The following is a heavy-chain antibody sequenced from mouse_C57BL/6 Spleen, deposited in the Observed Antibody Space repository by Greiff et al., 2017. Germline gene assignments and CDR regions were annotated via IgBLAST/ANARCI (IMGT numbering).Heavy chain of an antibody. CDR1: GYTFTSYW. CDR2: IYPSDSET. CDR3: ARDYGSWFAY. V-gene: IGHV1-61*01. D-gene: IGHD1-2*01. Sequence: VQLQQPGAELVRPGSSVKLSCKASGYTFTSYWMDWVKQRPGQGLEWIGNIYPSDSETHYNQKFKDKAPLTVDKSSSTAYMQLSSLTSEDSAVYYCARDYGSWFAYWGQGTLVTVSA. J-gene: IGHJ3*01.